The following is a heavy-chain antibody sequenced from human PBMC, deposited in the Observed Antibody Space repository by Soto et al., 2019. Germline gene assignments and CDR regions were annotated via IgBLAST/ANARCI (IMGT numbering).Heavy chain of an antibody. CDR3: VKQAHGLDGVAFDY. CDR2: VSTSGRST. D-gene: IGHD2-15*01. Sequence: GGSLRLSCSASGFIFSESTIYWVRQVPGKGLEAISAVSTSGRSTYYADSVKDRFTISRDNSKNTLFLQVGSLRPEDTAIYYCVKQAHGLDGVAFDYWGQGTQVTVSS. CDR1: GFIFSEST. J-gene: IGHJ4*02. V-gene: IGHV3-64D*06.